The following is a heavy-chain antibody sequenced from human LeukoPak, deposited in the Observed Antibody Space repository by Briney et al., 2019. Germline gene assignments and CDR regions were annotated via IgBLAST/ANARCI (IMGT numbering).Heavy chain of an antibody. CDR2: IIPIFGTA. Sequence: GASVKVSCKASGGTFSSYAISWVRQAPGQGLEWMGGIIPIFGTANYAQKFQGRVTITTDESTSTAYMELSSLRSEDTAVYYCARVLYYYDSSGYYYDYWGQGTQVTVSS. D-gene: IGHD3-22*01. J-gene: IGHJ4*02. CDR3: ARVLYYYDSSGYYYDY. V-gene: IGHV1-69*05. CDR1: GGTFSSYA.